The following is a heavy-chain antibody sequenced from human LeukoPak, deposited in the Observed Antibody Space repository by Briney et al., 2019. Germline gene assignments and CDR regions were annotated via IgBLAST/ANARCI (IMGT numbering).Heavy chain of an antibody. CDR1: GFTFSSYA. D-gene: IGHD3-22*01. J-gene: IGHJ4*02. CDR2: ISGSGGST. CDR3: AKDFPPLYYYDSSGYDY. Sequence: PGGSLRLSCAASGFTFSSYAMSWVRQAPGKGLEWVSAISGSGGSTYYADSAKGRFTISRDNSKNTLYLQMNSLRAEDTAVYYCAKDFPPLYYYDSSGYDYWGQGTLVTVSS. V-gene: IGHV3-23*01.